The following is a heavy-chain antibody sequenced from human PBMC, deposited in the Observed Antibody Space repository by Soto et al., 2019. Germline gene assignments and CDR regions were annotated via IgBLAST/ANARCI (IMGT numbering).Heavy chain of an antibody. J-gene: IGHJ4*02. CDR1: GGSISSSSYY. D-gene: IGHD4-17*01. Sequence: PSETLSLTCTVSGGSISSSSYYWGWIRQPPGKGLEWIGSIYYSGSTYYNPSLKSRVTISVVTSKKQFSLKLSSVTAADTAVFYGAGNGDEHYGAYLYWGQGPRVPVS. CDR3: AGNGDEHYGAYLY. CDR2: IYYSGST. V-gene: IGHV4-39*01.